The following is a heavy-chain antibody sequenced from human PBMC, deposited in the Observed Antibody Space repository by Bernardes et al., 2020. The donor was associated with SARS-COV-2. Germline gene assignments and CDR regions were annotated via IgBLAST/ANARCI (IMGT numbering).Heavy chain of an antibody. D-gene: IGHD3-10*01. J-gene: IGHJ4*02. CDR1: GFTLSEYP. V-gene: IGHV3-64D*06. CDR2: ISDNGATT. CDR3: VKERPVGDY. Sequence: GGSLRLSCSGSGFTLSEYPMHWVRQTPGKGLEYVSRISDNGATTHYGDSVKGRFTISGDNSKNTMYLQMNSLSVEDTAVYWCVKERPVGDYWGQGILVTVSS.